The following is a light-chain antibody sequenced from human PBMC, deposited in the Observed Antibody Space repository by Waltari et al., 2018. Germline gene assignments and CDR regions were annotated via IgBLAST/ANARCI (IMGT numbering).Light chain of an antibody. V-gene: IGKV1-6*01. CDR1: QGIRVD. CDR3: LQDYSYPRT. Sequence: AIHMTQSPSSLSASVGYRVVITCRASQGIRVDLAWYQQKSGKAPKLLIYGASTLQSGVPSRFSGNTSDTDFTLTISSLQPEDIATYYCLQDYSYPRTFGQGTKVEIK. J-gene: IGKJ1*01. CDR2: GAS.